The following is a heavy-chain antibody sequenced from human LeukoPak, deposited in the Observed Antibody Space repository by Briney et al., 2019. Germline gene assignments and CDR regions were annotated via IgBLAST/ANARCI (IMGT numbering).Heavy chain of an antibody. CDR3: ARGGYSSGWLDY. D-gene: IGHD6-19*01. J-gene: IGHJ4*02. V-gene: IGHV1-69*04. CDR2: IIPILGIA. Sequence: SVKVSCKASGGTFSSYAVSWVRQAPGQGLEWMGRIIPILGIANYAQKFQGRVTITADKSTSTAYMELSSLRSEDTAVYYCARGGYSSGWLDYWGQGTLVTVSS. CDR1: GGTFSSYA.